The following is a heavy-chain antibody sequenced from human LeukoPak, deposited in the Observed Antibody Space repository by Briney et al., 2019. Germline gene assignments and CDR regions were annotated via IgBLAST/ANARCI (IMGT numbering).Heavy chain of an antibody. CDR3: ARGGYYGSGNDFRFDP. J-gene: IGHJ5*02. D-gene: IGHD3-10*01. CDR1: GGSISSSSYY. CDR2: IHYTGST. Sequence: SETLSLTCTVSGGSISSSSYYWGWIRQPPGKGLECIGYIHYTGSTNYNPSLKSRVTISVDTSKNQFSLKLSSVTAADTAIYYCARGGYYGSGNDFRFDPWGQGTLVTVSS. V-gene: IGHV4-61*05.